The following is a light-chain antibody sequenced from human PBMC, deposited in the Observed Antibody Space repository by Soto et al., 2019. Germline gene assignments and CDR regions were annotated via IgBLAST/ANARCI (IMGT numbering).Light chain of an antibody. J-gene: IGLJ1*01. CDR1: SSDIGGYNY. CDR3: SAYTVSRTYV. CDR2: EVT. Sequence: QSVLTQPASVSGSPGQSITISCTGGSSDIGGYNYVSWFQQHPGKAPKLMIYEVTNRPSGISYRFSGSKSGNTASLTISGLQGEDEADYYCSAYTVSRTYVFGTGTKGTVL. V-gene: IGLV2-14*01.